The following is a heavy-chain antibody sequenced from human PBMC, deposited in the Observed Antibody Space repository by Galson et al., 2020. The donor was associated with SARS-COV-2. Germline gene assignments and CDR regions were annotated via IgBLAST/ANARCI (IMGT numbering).Heavy chain of an antibody. V-gene: IGHV4-59*01. CDR2: IYYSGST. CDR3: ARSRYSYGYEGFFDF. J-gene: IGHJ4*02. D-gene: IGHD5-18*01. Sequence: SETLSLTCTVSGGSISSYYWSWIRQPPGKGLEWIGYIYYSGSTNYNPSLKSRVTISVDTSKNQFSLKLSSVTAADTAVYYCARSRYSYGYEGFFDFWGQGTLGSVSS. CDR1: GGSISSYY.